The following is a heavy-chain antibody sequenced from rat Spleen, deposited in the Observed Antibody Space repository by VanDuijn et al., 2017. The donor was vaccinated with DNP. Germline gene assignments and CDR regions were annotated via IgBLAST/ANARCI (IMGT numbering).Heavy chain of an antibody. CDR2: IWYDGDT. CDR3: VRDSGIEAY. J-gene: IGHJ3*01. CDR1: GFSLTSHS. V-gene: IGHV2-70*01. Sequence: QVQLKESGPGLVQPSETLSLTCTVSGFSLTSHSVSWVRQTSGKGPEWMGRIWYDGDTAYNSALKSRLSISRDTSKSQVFLKMSSVQTEDTAMYFCVRDSGIEAYWGQGTLVTVSS. D-gene: IGHD1-1*01.